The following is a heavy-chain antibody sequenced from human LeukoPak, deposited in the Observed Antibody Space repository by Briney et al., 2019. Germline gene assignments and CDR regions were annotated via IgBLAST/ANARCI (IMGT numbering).Heavy chain of an antibody. Sequence: SETLSLTCTVSGGSISSYYWSWIRQPPGKGLEWIGYIYYSGSTNYNPSLKSRVTISVDTSKNQFSLKLSSVTAADTAVYYCARALGYCSSTSCYDFDYWGQGTLVTVSS. J-gene: IGHJ4*02. CDR2: IYYSGST. D-gene: IGHD2-2*01. V-gene: IGHV4-59*08. CDR3: ARALGYCSSTSCYDFDY. CDR1: GGSISSYY.